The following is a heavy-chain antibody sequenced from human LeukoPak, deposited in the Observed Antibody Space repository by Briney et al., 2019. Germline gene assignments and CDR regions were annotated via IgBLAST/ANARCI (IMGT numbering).Heavy chain of an antibody. CDR1: GFTFSSYG. CDR3: AKQEWLVGGVDY. V-gene: IGHV3-30*18. D-gene: IGHD6-19*01. CDR2: ISYDGSNK. J-gene: IGHJ4*02. Sequence: GGSLRLSCAASGFTFSSYGMHWVRQAPGKGLEWVAVISYDGSNKYYADSVKGRFNISRDNSKNTLYLQMNSLRAEDTAVYYCAKQEWLVGGVDYWGQGTLVTVSS.